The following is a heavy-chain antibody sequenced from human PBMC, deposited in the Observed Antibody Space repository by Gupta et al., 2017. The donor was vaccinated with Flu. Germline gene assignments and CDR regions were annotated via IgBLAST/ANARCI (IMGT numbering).Heavy chain of an antibody. D-gene: IGHD2-2*01. V-gene: IGHV1-69*01. J-gene: IGHJ6*02. CDR2: IIPIFGTA. Sequence: QVQLVQSGAEVKKPGSSVKVSCKASGGTFSSYAISWVRQAPGQGLEWMGGIIPIFGTANYAQKFQGRVTITADESTSTAYMELSSLRSEDTAVYYCARGICSSTSCYYYYYGMDVWGQGTTVTVSS. CDR1: GGTFSSYA. CDR3: ARGICSSTSCYYYYYGMDV.